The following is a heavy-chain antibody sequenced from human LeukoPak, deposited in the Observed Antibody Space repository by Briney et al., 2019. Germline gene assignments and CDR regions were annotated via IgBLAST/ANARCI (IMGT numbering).Heavy chain of an antibody. D-gene: IGHD4-17*01. CDR1: GGSISVGGYS. V-gene: IGHV4-30-2*01. CDR3: ALMTTMTTRAFDI. CDR2: IYYSGST. J-gene: IGHJ3*02. Sequence: PSETLSLTCAVSGGSISVGGYSWSWLRQPPGKGLEWTGYIYYSGSTYYNPSLKSRVTMSLDRSKNQFSLKLNSVTAADTAVYYCALMTTMTTRAFDIWGQGTMVTVSS.